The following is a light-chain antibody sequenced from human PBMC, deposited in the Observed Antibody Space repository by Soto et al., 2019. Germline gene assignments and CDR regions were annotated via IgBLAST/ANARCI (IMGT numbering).Light chain of an antibody. Sequence: QSVLTQPPSASGTPGQRVTISCSGRSSNLGSETVTWYQQLPGTAPKVLIYSNSQRPSGVPDRFSGSKSGTSASLAISGLQSEDEADYYCAAWDGSLNDYVFGTGTKLTVL. CDR2: SNS. V-gene: IGLV1-44*01. CDR3: AAWDGSLNDYV. CDR1: SSNLGSET. J-gene: IGLJ1*01.